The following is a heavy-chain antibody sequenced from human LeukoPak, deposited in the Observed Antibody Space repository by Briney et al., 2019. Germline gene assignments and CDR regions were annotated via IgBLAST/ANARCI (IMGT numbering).Heavy chain of an antibody. CDR1: GFTFSSYA. J-gene: IGHJ4*02. CDR2: ISSNGGST. CDR3: ARFDGYSSSWSFDC. D-gene: IGHD6-13*01. V-gene: IGHV3-64*01. Sequence: GGSLRLSCAASGFTFSSYAMHWVRQAPGKGLEYVSAISSNGGSTYYANSVKGRFTISRDNSKNTLYLQMNSLKAEDTAVYYCARFDGYSSSWSFDCWGQGTLVTVSS.